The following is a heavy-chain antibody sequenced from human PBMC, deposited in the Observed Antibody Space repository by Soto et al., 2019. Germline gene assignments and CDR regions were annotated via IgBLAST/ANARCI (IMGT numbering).Heavy chain of an antibody. J-gene: IGHJ4*02. D-gene: IGHD3-10*01. CDR2: IYWDDYK. V-gene: IGHV2-5*02. CDR1: GFSLGTSGVD. CDR3: AHKGSGLYPLDY. Sequence: QITLKESGPTRVKPTQTLTQTCTLSGFSLGTSGVDVGWIRRPPGKALEWVALIYWDDYKHFSPSLESRLTIIKDTSKNLVVLTMTDMDPLDTATYYCAHKGSGLYPLDYWGQGILVTVSS.